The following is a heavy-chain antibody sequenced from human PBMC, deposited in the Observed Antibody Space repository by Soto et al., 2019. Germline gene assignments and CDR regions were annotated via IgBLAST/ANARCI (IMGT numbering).Heavy chain of an antibody. J-gene: IGHJ4*02. Sequence: GASVKVSCKASGYTFTSYAIHWVRQAPGQRLEWMGWINTGNGNTKFSQRFQGRVAITRSTSASTAYMEVSSLRSEDTAVYYCARDLRAHTTGWYYFDYWGQGNLVTVS. CDR2: INTGNGNT. V-gene: IGHV1-3*04. D-gene: IGHD6-19*01. CDR3: ARDLRAHTTGWYYFDY. CDR1: GYTFTSYA.